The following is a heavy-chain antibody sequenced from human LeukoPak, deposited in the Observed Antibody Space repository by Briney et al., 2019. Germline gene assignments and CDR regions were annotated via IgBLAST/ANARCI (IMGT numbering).Heavy chain of an antibody. CDR3: ARDEKVVVPAASGYYYYYYMDV. V-gene: IGHV4-39*07. Sequence: SETLSLTCTVSGGSISSSSYYWGWIRQPPGKGLEWIGSIYYSGSTYYNPSLESRVTMSVDTSKNQFSLKLSSVTAADTAVYYCARDEKVVVPAASGYYYYYYMDVWGKGTTVTVSS. D-gene: IGHD2-2*01. CDR1: GGSISSSSYY. J-gene: IGHJ6*03. CDR2: IYYSGST.